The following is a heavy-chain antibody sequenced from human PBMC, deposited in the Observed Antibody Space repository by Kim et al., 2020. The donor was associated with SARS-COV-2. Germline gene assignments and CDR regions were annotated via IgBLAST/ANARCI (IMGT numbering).Heavy chain of an antibody. CDR3: ARGKYSVYGVLYYFDY. Sequence: GGSLRLSCAASGFTFSSYEMNWVRQAPGKGLEWVSYISSSGSTIYYADSVKGRFTISRDNAKNSLYLQMNSLRAEDTAVYYCARGKYSVYGVLYYFDYWGQGTLVTVSS. D-gene: IGHD5-12*01. V-gene: IGHV3-48*03. CDR2: ISSSGSTI. J-gene: IGHJ4*02. CDR1: GFTFSSYE.